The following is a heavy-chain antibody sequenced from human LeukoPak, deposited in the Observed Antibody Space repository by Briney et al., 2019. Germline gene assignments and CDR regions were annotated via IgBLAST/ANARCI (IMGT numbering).Heavy chain of an antibody. D-gene: IGHD3-9*01. CDR2: ISWDGGST. Sequence: GGSLRLSCAASGFTFDDYTMHWVRQAPGKGLEWVSLISWDGGSTYYADSVKGRFTISRDNSKNTVYLQMNSLTVEDTAVYYCAKDMARSYYDILTGYYTAFDYWGQGTLVTVSS. J-gene: IGHJ4*02. CDR3: AKDMARSYYDILTGYYTAFDY. CDR1: GFTFDDYT. V-gene: IGHV3-43*01.